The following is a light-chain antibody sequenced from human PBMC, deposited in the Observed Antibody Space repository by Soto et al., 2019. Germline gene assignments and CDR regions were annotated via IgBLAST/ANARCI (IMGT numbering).Light chain of an antibody. Sequence: QSVPTQPPSASGTPGQRVTLSCSGSSSNIGSNYVYWYQQVPGTAPKLLIYRNNQRPSGVPDRFSGSKSGTSASLAISGLRSEDEADYYCAAWDDSLSGRVFGGGTKLTVL. CDR3: AAWDDSLSGRV. V-gene: IGLV1-47*01. CDR1: SSNIGSNY. J-gene: IGLJ3*02. CDR2: RNN.